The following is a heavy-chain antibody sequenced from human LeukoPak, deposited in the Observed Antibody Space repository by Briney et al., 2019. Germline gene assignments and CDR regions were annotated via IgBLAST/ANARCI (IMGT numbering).Heavy chain of an antibody. CDR1: GGSISSYY. Sequence: SETLSLTCTVSGGSISSYYWSWIRQPPGKGLEWIGYIYYSGSTNYNPSLKSRVTISVDTSKNQFSLKLSSVTAADTAVYYCARDKCSSTSCYMGDAFDIWGQGTMVTVSS. D-gene: IGHD2-2*02. V-gene: IGHV4-59*13. CDR3: ARDKCSSTSCYMGDAFDI. J-gene: IGHJ3*02. CDR2: IYYSGST.